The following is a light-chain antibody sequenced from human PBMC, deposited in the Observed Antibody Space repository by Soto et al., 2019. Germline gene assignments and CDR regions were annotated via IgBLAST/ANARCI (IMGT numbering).Light chain of an antibody. V-gene: IGLV2-14*01. J-gene: IGLJ1*01. CDR2: DVS. CDR3: SSYTSSSTLYV. CDR1: SSDVGGYNY. Sequence: QSVLTQPASVSGSPGQSITISCTGTSSDVGGYNYVSWYQQHPGKATKLMIYDVSNRPSGVFNRFSSSKSGNTASLPISGLQAEDEADYYCSSYTSSSTLYVFGAGTKSPS.